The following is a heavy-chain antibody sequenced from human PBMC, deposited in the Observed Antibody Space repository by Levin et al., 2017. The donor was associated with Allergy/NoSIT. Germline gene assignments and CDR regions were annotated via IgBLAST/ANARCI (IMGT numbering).Heavy chain of an antibody. CDR2: ISYDGSNK. CDR1: GFTFSSYA. Sequence: GGSLRLSCAASGFTFSSYAMHWVRQAPGKGLEWVAVISYDGSNKYYADSVKCRFTISRDNSKNTLYLQMNSLRAEDTAVYYCARDLRDGYYFDYWGQGTLVTVSS. J-gene: IGHJ4*02. CDR3: ARDLRDGYYFDY. V-gene: IGHV3-30-3*01. D-gene: IGHD3-10*01.